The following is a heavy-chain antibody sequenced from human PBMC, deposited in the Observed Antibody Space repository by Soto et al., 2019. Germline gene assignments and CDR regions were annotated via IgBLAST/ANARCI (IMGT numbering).Heavy chain of an antibody. V-gene: IGHV4-34*01. CDR1: GGSFSGYY. Sequence: SETLSLTCAVYGGSFSGYYWSWIRQPPGKGLEWIGEINHSGSTNYNPSLKSRVTISVDTSKNQFSLKLSSVTAADTAVYYCARGRKLELRPAFDYWGQGTLVTVSS. J-gene: IGHJ4*02. CDR2: INHSGST. D-gene: IGHD1-7*01. CDR3: ARGRKLELRPAFDY.